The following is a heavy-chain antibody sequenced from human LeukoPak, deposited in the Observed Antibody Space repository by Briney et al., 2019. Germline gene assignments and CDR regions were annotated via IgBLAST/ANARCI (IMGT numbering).Heavy chain of an antibody. CDR3: ARVRFTFMRGSYLRFDY. J-gene: IGHJ4*02. CDR1: GYTFTSYG. D-gene: IGHD3-16*01. Sequence: ASVKVSCKASGYTFTSYGISWVRQAPGQGLEWMGWISAYNGNTNYAQKLQGRVTMTTDTSTSTAYMELRSLRSDDTAVYYCARVRFTFMRGSYLRFDYWGQGTLVTVSS. V-gene: IGHV1-18*01. CDR2: ISAYNGNT.